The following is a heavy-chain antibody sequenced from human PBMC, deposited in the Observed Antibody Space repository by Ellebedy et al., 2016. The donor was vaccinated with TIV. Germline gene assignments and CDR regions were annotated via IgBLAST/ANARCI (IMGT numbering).Heavy chain of an antibody. CDR1: GFTFSSYG. CDR3: AKAGTAGSGFFPYFYYYAFDV. CDR2: ISYDGSNK. J-gene: IGHJ6*02. Sequence: GESLKISXAASGFTFSSYGMHWVRQAPGKGLEWVAVISYDGSNKYYADSVKGRFTISRDNSKNTLYLQMNSLRAEDTAVYYCAKAGTAGSGFFPYFYYYAFDVWGQGTTVTVSS. V-gene: IGHV3-30*18. D-gene: IGHD3-3*01.